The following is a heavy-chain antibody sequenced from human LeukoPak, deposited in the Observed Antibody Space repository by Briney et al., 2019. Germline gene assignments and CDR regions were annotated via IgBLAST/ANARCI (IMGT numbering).Heavy chain of an antibody. Sequence: ASVKVSCKASGYTFTGYYMHWVRQAPGQGLEWMGWINPNSGGTNYAQKFQGRVTMTRDTSISTAYMELSRLRSDDTAVYYCARYYVWGSYRSDYWGQGTLVTVS. J-gene: IGHJ4*02. CDR1: GYTFTGYY. CDR3: ARYYVWGSYRSDY. V-gene: IGHV1-2*02. D-gene: IGHD3-16*02. CDR2: INPNSGGT.